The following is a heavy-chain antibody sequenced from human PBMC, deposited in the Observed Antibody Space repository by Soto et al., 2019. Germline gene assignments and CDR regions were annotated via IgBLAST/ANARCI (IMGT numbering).Heavy chain of an antibody. CDR2: ISGSGGST. V-gene: IGHV3-23*01. D-gene: IGHD3-10*01. Sequence: EVQLLESGGGLVQPGGSLRLSCAASGFTFSSYAMSWVGQAPGKGLEWVSAISGSGGSTYYADSVKGRFTISRDNSKNTLYLQMNSLSAEDTAVYYCAKGEYGSGSCLVVWGQGTTVTVSS. CDR3: AKGEYGSGSCLVV. J-gene: IGHJ6*02. CDR1: GFTFSSYA.